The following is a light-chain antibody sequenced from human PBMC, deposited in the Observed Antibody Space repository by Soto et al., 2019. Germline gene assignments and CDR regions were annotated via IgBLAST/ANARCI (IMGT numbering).Light chain of an antibody. CDR2: EVS. CDR3: SSYTSGSLRV. J-gene: IGLJ1*01. V-gene: IGLV2-14*01. Sequence: QSALTQPASVSGSPGQSITISCTGTSSDIGDYNYVSWYQQHPGKAPKLMIYEVSNRPSGVSNRFSGSKSANTASLTISGLQAEDEADYYCSSYTSGSLRVFGTGTKVTVL. CDR1: SSDIGDYNY.